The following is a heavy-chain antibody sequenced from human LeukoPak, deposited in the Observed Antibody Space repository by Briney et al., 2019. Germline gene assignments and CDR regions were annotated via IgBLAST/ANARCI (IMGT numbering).Heavy chain of an antibody. CDR1: GFTFSSYE. CDR2: ISGSGSTI. J-gene: IGHJ4*02. CDR3: ARGPSGYHNT. D-gene: IGHD5-12*01. V-gene: IGHV3-48*03. Sequence: GGSLRLSCAASGFTFSSYEMNWVRQAPGKGLEWVSYISGSGSTIYYADSVKGRFTISRDNSKNTLYLQMNGLRAEDMAVYYCARGPSGYHNTGGQGTLVTVSS.